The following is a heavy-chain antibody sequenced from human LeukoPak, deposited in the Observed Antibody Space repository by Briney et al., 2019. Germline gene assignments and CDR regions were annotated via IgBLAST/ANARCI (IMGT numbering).Heavy chain of an antibody. CDR3: ARDPADYGDYVGLV. CDR2: ISYDGSNK. Sequence: PGGSLRLSCAASGFTFSSYSMNWVRQAPDKGLEWVAVISYDGSNKYYADSVKGRFTISRDNSKNTLYLQMNSLRAEDTAVYYCARDPADYGDYVGLVWGQGTLVTVSS. V-gene: IGHV3-30*03. D-gene: IGHD4-17*01. J-gene: IGHJ4*02. CDR1: GFTFSSYS.